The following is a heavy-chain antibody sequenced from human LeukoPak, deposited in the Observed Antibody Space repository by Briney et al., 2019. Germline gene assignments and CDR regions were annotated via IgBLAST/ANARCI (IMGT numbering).Heavy chain of an antibody. CDR3: ARDLLELGSWFDP. J-gene: IGHJ5*02. Sequence: SETLSLTCAVYGGSFSGYYWSWIRQPPGKGLEWIGEINHSGSTNYNPSLKSRVTISVDTSKNQFSLKLSSVTAADTAVYYCARDLLELGSWFDPWGQGTLVTVSS. CDR1: GGSFSGYY. V-gene: IGHV4-34*01. D-gene: IGHD1-7*01. CDR2: INHSGST.